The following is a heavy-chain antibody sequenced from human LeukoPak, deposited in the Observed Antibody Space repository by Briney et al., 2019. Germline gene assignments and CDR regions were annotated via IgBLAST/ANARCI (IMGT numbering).Heavy chain of an antibody. CDR1: GASFSGYY. V-gene: IGHV4-34*01. CDR2: INHSGST. J-gene: IGHJ4*02. CDR3: ARVTDDYGDYYFDY. D-gene: IGHD4-17*01. Sequence: PSETLSLTCAVYGASFSGYYWSWIRQPPGKGLEWIGEINHSGSTNYNPSLKSRVTISVDTSKNQFSLKLSSVTAADTAVYCCARVTDDYGDYYFDYWGEGALVTVSS.